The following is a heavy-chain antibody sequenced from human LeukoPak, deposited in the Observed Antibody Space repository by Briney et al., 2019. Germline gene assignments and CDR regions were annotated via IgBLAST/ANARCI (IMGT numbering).Heavy chain of an antibody. V-gene: IGHV3-30*04. CDR2: ISYDGSNK. CDR3: ARVHSMRGMDV. Sequence: GGSLRLSCAASGFTFSSYAMSWVRQAPGKGLEWVAVISYDGSNKYYADSVKGRFTISKDNSKNTLYLQMNSLRAEDTAVYYCARVHSMRGMDVWGQGTTVTVSS. D-gene: IGHD2-15*01. J-gene: IGHJ6*02. CDR1: GFTFSSYA.